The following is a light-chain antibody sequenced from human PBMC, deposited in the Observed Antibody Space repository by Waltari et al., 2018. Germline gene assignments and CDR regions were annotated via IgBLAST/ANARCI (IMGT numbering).Light chain of an antibody. CDR3: ATWDSNLNAWL. Sequence: QSILTQSHSASGTPGPRVPLSCSGSSSNLGTNSVNWYQPVPGAAPRLLLYSNSLRPSGVPDRFSGSKYGTSASLAISGLQSEDEAVYYCATWDSNLNAWLFGGGTKVTVL. CDR1: SSNLGTNS. V-gene: IGLV1-44*01. CDR2: SNS. J-gene: IGLJ2*01.